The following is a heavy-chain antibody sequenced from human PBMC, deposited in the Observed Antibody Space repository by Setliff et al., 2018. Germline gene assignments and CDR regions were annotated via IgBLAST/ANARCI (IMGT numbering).Heavy chain of an antibody. CDR1: GDSISNYY. CDR3: AASRAYTGAVEEWFLPKTFDF. Sequence: TLSLTCTVSGDSISNYYWNWIRQPAGKGLEWTGRIYVTESTKYNPSLKSRVTLSIDTSKNQFSLKLSSVTAADAALYYCAASRAYTGAVEEWFLPKTFDFWGQGSPVTVSS. CDR2: IYVTEST. V-gene: IGHV4-4*07. J-gene: IGHJ4*02. D-gene: IGHD3-10*01.